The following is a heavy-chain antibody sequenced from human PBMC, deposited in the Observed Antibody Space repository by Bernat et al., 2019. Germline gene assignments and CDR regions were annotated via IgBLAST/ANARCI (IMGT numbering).Heavy chain of an antibody. Sequence: EVQLVESGGGLVQPGGPLRLSCAASGFTFSSYWMHWVRQAPGKGLVWVSRINSDGSSTSYADSVKGRFTISRDNAKNTLYLQMNSLRAEDTAVYYCARDSDCSGGSCYRDWYFDLWGRGTLVTVSS. CDR3: ARDSDCSGGSCYRDWYFDL. V-gene: IGHV3-74*01. D-gene: IGHD2-15*01. CDR1: GFTFSSYW. J-gene: IGHJ2*01. CDR2: INSDGSST.